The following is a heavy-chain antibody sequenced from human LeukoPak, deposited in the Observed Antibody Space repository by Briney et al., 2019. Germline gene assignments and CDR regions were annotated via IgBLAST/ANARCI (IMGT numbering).Heavy chain of an antibody. J-gene: IGHJ4*02. Sequence: PGGSLRLSCAASGFTFSSYAMSWVRQAPWKGLEWVSAISGSGGSTYYADSVKGRFTISRDNSKNTLYLQMNSLRAEDTAVYYCAKAGYPVTLYYFDYWGQGTLVTVSS. CDR2: ISGSGGST. D-gene: IGHD4-23*01. V-gene: IGHV3-23*01. CDR3: AKAGYPVTLYYFDY. CDR1: GFTFSSYA.